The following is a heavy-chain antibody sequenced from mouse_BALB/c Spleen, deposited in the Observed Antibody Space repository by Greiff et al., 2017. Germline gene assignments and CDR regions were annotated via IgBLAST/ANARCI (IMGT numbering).Heavy chain of an antibody. D-gene: IGHD2-2*01. CDR3: ARWLRWYFDV. CDR2: IDPANGNT. Sequence: VHVKQSGAELVKPGASVKLSCTASGFNIKDTYMHWVKQRPEQGLEWIGRIDPANGNTKYDPKFQGKATITADTSSNTAYLQLSSLTSEDTAVYYCARWLRWYFDVWGAGTTVTVSS. V-gene: IGHV14-3*02. CDR1: GFNIKDTY. J-gene: IGHJ1*01.